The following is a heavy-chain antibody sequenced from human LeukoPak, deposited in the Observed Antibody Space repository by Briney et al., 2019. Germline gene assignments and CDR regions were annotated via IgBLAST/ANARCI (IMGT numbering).Heavy chain of an antibody. CDR3: ARVIHLGELSLYDY. Sequence: GESLKISCKGSGYSFTTYWITWVRQMPGKGLEWMERIDPSDSYTNYRPSFQGHVTISADKSISTAYLQWSSLKASDTAMYYCARVIHLGELSLYDYWGQGTLVTVSS. D-gene: IGHD3-16*02. J-gene: IGHJ4*02. V-gene: IGHV5-10-1*01. CDR1: GYSFTTYW. CDR2: IDPSDSYT.